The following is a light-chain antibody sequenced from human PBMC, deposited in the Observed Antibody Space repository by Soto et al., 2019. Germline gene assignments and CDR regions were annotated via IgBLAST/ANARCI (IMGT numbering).Light chain of an antibody. J-gene: IGKJ1*01. Sequence: EIVLTQSPGTLSLSPGERATLSCRASQSVSSSFLAWYQQTPGQAPRLLIYGASSRATGIPDRFSGSGSGTDFTLTINSLQSEDFAVYYCQQYNNWPRTFGQGTKVAIK. CDR1: QSVSSSF. CDR3: QQYNNWPRT. V-gene: IGKV3-20*01. CDR2: GAS.